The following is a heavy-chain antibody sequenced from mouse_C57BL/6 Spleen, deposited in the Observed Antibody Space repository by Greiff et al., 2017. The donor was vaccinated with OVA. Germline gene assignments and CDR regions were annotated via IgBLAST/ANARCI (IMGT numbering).Heavy chain of an antibody. J-gene: IGHJ3*01. CDR2: ILPGSGST. CDR1: GYTFTGYW. V-gene: IGHV1-9*01. Sequence: QVQLQQSGAELLKPGASVKLSCKATGYTFTGYWIEWVKQRPGHGLEWIGEILPGSGSTNYNEKFKGKATFTADTSSNTAYMQLSSLTTEDSAIYYCARPRITTVVEGFAYWGQGTLVTVSA. D-gene: IGHD1-1*01. CDR3: ARPRITTVVEGFAY.